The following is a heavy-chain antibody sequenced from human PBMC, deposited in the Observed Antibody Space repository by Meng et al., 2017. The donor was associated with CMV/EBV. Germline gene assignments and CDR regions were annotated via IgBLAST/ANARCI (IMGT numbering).Heavy chain of an antibody. J-gene: IGHJ4*02. CDR2: IRYDGSNK. V-gene: IGHV3-30*02. Sequence: GGSLRLSCAASGFTFSSYGMHWVRQAPGKGLEWVAFIRYDGSNKYYADSVKGRFTISRDNSKNTLYLQMNSLRAEHTAVYYCAKVASRPWEDSSWGDYWGQGTLVTVSS. CDR3: AKVASRPWEDSSWGDY. CDR1: GFTFSSYG. D-gene: IGHD2-2*01.